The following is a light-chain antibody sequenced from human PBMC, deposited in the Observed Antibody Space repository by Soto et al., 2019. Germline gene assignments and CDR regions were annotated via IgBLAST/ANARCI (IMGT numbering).Light chain of an antibody. Sequence: EIVLTQSPATLSLSPGERATLSCRASQSVNSDLAWYQQKPGQAPRLLIYEASNRATGIPARFSGSGSGTDFTLTISSLEPEDFAVYYCQKYNSGLRTFGGGTTVEIK. CDR2: EAS. V-gene: IGKV3-11*01. J-gene: IGKJ4*01. CDR1: QSVNSD. CDR3: QKYNSGLRT.